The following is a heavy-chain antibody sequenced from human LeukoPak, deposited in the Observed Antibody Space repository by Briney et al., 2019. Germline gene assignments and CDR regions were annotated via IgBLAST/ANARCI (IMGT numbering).Heavy chain of an antibody. CDR3: AREYCTNGVCYTRLDY. CDR2: INPNSGGT. Sequence: ASVKASCKASGYTFTGYYMHWVRQAPGQGLEWMGWINPNSGGTNYAQKFQGWVTMTRDTSISTAYMELSRLRSDDTAVYYCAREYCTNGVCYTRLDYWGQGTLVTVSS. V-gene: IGHV1-2*04. J-gene: IGHJ4*02. D-gene: IGHD2-8*01. CDR1: GYTFTGYY.